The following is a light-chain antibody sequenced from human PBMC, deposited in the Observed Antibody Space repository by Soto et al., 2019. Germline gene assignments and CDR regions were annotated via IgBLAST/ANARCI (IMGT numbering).Light chain of an antibody. CDR3: QQYNSYWT. CDR1: QSVNNW. J-gene: IGKJ1*01. V-gene: IGKV1-5*01. CDR2: DAS. Sequence: DLPMTQSPSTLSASVGDRVTISCRASQSVNNWLAWYQRKPGKAPKLLIHDASTLESGIPSRFSGSGSGTEFTLTISSLQPDDFATYYCQQYNSYWTFGQGTKVDIK.